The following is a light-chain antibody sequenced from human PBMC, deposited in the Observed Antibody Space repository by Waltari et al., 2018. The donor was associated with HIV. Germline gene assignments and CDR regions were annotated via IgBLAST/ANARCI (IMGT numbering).Light chain of an antibody. V-gene: IGLV2-23*02. CDR1: SSDVGSYNL. CDR2: EVS. J-gene: IGLJ1*01. Sequence: QSALTQPASVSGSPRQSITISCTGTSSDVGSYNLVSWYQQHPGKAPKVIISEVSKRPSGVSNRFSGSKSGNTASLTISGLQAEDEADYYCCSYAGSSAYVFGTGTKVTVL. CDR3: CSYAGSSAYV.